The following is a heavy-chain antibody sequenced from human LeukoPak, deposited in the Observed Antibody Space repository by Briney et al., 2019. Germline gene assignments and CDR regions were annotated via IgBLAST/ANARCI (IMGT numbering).Heavy chain of an antibody. D-gene: IGHD3-22*01. V-gene: IGHV3-43*02. J-gene: IGHJ4*02. CDR2: ISGDSATT. CDR3: AKDGYYDSSGYS. Sequence: GGSLRLSCAFSGFTFDDYSMRWVRQPPGKGLEWVSLISGDSATTDYADSVKGRFTISRDNRRNSLYLQMSSLRIEDTALYYCAKDGYYDSSGYSWGQGTLVTVSS. CDR1: GFTFDDYS.